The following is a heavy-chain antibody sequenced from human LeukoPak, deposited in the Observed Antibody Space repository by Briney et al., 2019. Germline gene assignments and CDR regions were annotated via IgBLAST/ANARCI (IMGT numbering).Heavy chain of an antibody. CDR2: IHNGGDT. J-gene: IGHJ4*02. CDR3: ARERYCSGASCPNSNRYFDF. CDR1: GFSVSANY. Sequence: GGSLRLSCTASGFSVSANYMSWVRQAPGKGLEWVSFIHNGGDTYYADSVKGRFTISRDNSKNTLYLQMNSLRAEDTAVYYCARERYCSGASCPNSNRYFDFWGQGTLVTVSS. V-gene: IGHV3-66*02. D-gene: IGHD2-15*01.